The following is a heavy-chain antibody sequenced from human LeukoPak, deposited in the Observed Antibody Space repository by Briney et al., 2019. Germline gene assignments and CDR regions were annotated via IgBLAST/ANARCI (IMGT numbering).Heavy chain of an antibody. CDR2: IYTSGST. D-gene: IGHD2-2*01. V-gene: IGHV4-4*07. CDR3: AREIGCSGTSCFLFDP. CDR1: GGSISSYY. Sequence: SETLSLTCTVSGGSISSYYWSWIRQPAGKGLEWIGRIYTSGSTNYNPSLKSRVTMSVDTSKNQFSLKLSSVTAADTAVYYCAREIGCSGTSCFLFDPWGQGTLVTVSS. J-gene: IGHJ5*02.